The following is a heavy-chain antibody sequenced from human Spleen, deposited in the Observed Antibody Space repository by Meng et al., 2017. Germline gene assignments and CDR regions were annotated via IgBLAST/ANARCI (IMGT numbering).Heavy chain of an antibody. V-gene: IGHV3-23*01. CDR3: AKVGIAGSADAFDI. CDR1: GFPFSSYG. CDR2: ISGSGGTT. J-gene: IGHJ3*02. Sequence: GESLKISCASSGFPFSSYGMSWVRQAPGKGLEWVSGISGSGGTTYYADSVKGRFTISRDNSKNTLYLQMNSLRAEDTAVYYCAKVGIAGSADAFDIWGQGTMVTVSS. D-gene: IGHD6-13*01.